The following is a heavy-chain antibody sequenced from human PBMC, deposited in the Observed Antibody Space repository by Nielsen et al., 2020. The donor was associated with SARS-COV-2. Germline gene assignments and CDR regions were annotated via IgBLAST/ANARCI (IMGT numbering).Heavy chain of an antibody. J-gene: IGHJ4*02. V-gene: IGHV3-23*01. CDR1: GFSFNTFG. CDR2: ISGTADST. CDR3: ARVSGYYWPQDY. D-gene: IGHD5-12*01. Sequence: GESLKISCAASGFSFNTFGMSWVRQTPGKGLEWVSTISGTADSTYYADSVKGRFIISRDNSKNTLYLQMNSLRAEDTATYYCARVSGYYWPQDYWGQGTLVTVSS.